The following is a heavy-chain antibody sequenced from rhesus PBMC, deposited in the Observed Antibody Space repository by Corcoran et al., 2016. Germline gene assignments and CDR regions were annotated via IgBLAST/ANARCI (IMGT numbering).Heavy chain of an antibody. J-gene: IGHJ2*01. CDR1: GLTFSSYG. Sequence: EVQLVESGGGVVQPGGSLSISCAASGLTFSSYGMHWVRQAPGKGLECEAVILYNGRKKNYADAVKDRFNISRYNSKNMLYLQMNNLKLEDTAVYYCARTPREYSGYRYRPYWYFDLWGPGTPITISS. D-gene: IGHD5-42*01. CDR2: ILYNGRKK. CDR3: ARTPREYSGYRYRPYWYFDL. V-gene: IGHV3-54*02.